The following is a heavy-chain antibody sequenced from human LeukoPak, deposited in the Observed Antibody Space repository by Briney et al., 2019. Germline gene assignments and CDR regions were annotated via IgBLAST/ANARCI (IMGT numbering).Heavy chain of an antibody. CDR2: ISGSGGST. CDR3: ALTPTLYYYGMDV. Sequence: GGSLRLSCAASGFTFSSYAMSWVRQAPGKGLEWVSAISGSGGSTYYADSVKGRFTISSDNSKNTLYLQMNSLRAEDTAVYYCALTPTLYYYGMDVWGQGTTVTVSS. CDR1: GFTFSSYA. J-gene: IGHJ6*02. V-gene: IGHV3-23*01.